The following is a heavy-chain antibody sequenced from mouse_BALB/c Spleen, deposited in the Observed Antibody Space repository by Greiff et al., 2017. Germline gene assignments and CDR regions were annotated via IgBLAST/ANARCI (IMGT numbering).Heavy chain of an antibody. Sequence: QVQLKQSGAELVKPGASVKLSCKASGYTFTSYYMYWVKQRPGQGLEWIGEINPSNGGTNFNEKFKSKATLTVDKSSSTAYMQLSSLTSEDSAVYYCTSMITTAWFAYWGQGTLVTVSA. CDR3: TSMITTAWFAY. V-gene: IGHV1S81*02. CDR2: INPSNGGT. CDR1: GYTFTSYY. J-gene: IGHJ3*01. D-gene: IGHD1-1*01.